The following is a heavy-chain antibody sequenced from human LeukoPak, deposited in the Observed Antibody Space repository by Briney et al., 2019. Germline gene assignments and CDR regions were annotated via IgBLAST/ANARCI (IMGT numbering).Heavy chain of an antibody. CDR3: ARMGPAAAGIID. D-gene: IGHD6-13*01. CDR2: IYHSGST. CDR1: GGSISSGGYY. Sequence: SQTLSLTCTVSGGSISSGGYYWSWIRQPPGKGLEWIGYIYHSGSTYYNPSLKSRVTISVDRSKNQFSLKLSSVTAADTAVYYCARMGPAAAGIIDWGQGTLATVSS. V-gene: IGHV4-30-2*01. J-gene: IGHJ4*02.